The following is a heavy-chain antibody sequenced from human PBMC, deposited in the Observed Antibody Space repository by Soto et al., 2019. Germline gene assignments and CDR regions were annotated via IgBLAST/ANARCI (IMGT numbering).Heavy chain of an antibody. CDR2: ISYDGNNK. CDR1: GFTFSSYA. J-gene: IGHJ5*02. V-gene: IGHV3-30-3*01. D-gene: IGHD3-22*01. CDR3: ARDASMTMIVVGIGWFDP. Sequence: QVQLVESGGGVVQPGRSLRLSCAASGFTFSSYAMHWVRQAPGKGLEWVAVISYDGNNKYYADSVKGRFTISRDNSKNTLYLQMNRLRAEDTAVYYCARDASMTMIVVGIGWFDPWGQGTLVTVSS.